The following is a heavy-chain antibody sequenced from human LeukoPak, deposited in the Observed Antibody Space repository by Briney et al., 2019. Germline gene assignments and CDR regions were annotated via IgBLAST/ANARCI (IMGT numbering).Heavy chain of an antibody. CDR2: INTNTGNP. CDR1: GYTFISYG. Sequence: ASVKVSCKASGYTFISYGISWVRQAPGQGLEWMGWINTNTGNPTYAQGFTGRFGFSLDTSVSTAYLQISSLKAEDTAVYYCARNDGSPRKIYYYGMDVWGQGTTVTVSS. J-gene: IGHJ6*02. CDR3: ARNDGSPRKIYYYGMDV. V-gene: IGHV7-4-1*02. D-gene: IGHD1-1*01.